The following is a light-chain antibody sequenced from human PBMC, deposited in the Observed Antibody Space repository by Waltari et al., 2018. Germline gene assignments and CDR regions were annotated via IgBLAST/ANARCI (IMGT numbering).Light chain of an antibody. Sequence: DIQMTQSPSSLSASVGDRVTITCRASQGINNHLSWFQQKSGKALKSLIWGASNLQSGVPSKFSGSGSGTDFTLTISSLQPEDFATYYCLQYNSYPRTFGQGTKVEIK. CDR2: GAS. V-gene: IGKV1-16*02. CDR1: QGINNH. J-gene: IGKJ1*01. CDR3: LQYNSYPRT.